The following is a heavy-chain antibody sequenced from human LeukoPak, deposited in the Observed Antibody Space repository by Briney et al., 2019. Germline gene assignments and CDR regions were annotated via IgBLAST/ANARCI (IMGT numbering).Heavy chain of an antibody. V-gene: IGHV4-4*09. CDR3: ARKAPKKGWFDP. Sequence: SETLSLTCTVSGGSNISYYWSWIRQPPGKGLEWIGYTHPSGNTNYRPSLNSRVTISIDTSRNQFSLKLSSVTAADTAVYYCARKAPKKGWFDPGGQGTLVTVSS. CDR2: THPSGNT. CDR1: GGSNISYY. J-gene: IGHJ5*02.